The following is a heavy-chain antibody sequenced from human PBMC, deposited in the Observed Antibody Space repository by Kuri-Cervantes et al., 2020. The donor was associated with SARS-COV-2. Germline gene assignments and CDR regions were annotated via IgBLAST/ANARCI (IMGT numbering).Heavy chain of an antibody. CDR2: NNSDGSST. CDR3: AREIQIDY. V-gene: IGHV3-74*01. CDR1: GFTSSSNW. Sequence: GELLKISCAASGFTSSSNWMHWVRQAPGKGQVWVSLNNSDGSSTSYTDSEKGRFTISRDNTKNTLYLQMNSLRAEDTALYYCAREIQIDYWGQGTLVTVSS. J-gene: IGHJ4*02.